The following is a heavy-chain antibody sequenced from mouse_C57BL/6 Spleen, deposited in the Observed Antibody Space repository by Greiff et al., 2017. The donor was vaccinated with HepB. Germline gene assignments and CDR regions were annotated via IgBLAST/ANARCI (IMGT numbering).Heavy chain of an antibody. CDR1: GFTFSDFY. D-gene: IGHD2-10*01. V-gene: IGHV7-1*01. CDR3: ARDALLGLDY. J-gene: IGHJ2*01. CDR2: SRNKANDYTT. Sequence: EVKLMESGGGLVQSGRSLRLSCATSGFTFSDFYMEWVRQAPGKGLEWIAASRNKANDYTTEYSASVKGRFIVSRDTSQSILYLQMNALRAEDTAIDYCARDALLGLDYWGQGTTLTVSS.